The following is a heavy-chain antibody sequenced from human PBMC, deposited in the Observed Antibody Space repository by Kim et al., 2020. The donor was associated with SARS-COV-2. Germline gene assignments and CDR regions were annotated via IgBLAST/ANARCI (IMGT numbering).Heavy chain of an antibody. J-gene: IGHJ4*02. CDR3: ARGQGYCSGGSCYESPPLDY. Sequence: RFTNSRDNAKNSLYLQMNSLRAEDTAVYYCARGQGYCSGGSCYESPPLDYWGQGTLVTVSS. D-gene: IGHD2-15*01. V-gene: IGHV3-11*06.